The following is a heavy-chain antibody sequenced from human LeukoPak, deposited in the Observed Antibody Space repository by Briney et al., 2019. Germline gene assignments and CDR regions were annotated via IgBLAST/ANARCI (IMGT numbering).Heavy chain of an antibody. CDR3: ARVTAAAGPNAEYFQH. J-gene: IGHJ1*01. Sequence: PSETLFLTCTVSGGSISSSSYYWGWIRQPPGKGLEWIGSIYYSGSTYYNPSLKSRVTISVDTSKNQFSLKLSSVTAADTAVYYCARVTAAAGPNAEYFQHWGQGTLVTVSS. D-gene: IGHD6-13*01. V-gene: IGHV4-39*07. CDR2: IYYSGST. CDR1: GGSISSSSYY.